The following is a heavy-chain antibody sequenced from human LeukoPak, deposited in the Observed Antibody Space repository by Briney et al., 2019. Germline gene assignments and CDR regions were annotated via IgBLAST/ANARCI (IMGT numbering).Heavy chain of an antibody. J-gene: IGHJ3*02. V-gene: IGHV3-33*01. CDR1: GFTFSSYG. D-gene: IGHD2-21*01. Sequence: PGGSLRLSCAASGFTFSSYGMHWVRQAPGKGLEWVAVIWYDGSNKYYVDSVKGRFTISGDNSQNTLYLQMNSLRDEDTAVYYCARDESGDNDAFDIWGRGTMVTVSS. CDR3: ARDESGDNDAFDI. CDR2: IWYDGSNK.